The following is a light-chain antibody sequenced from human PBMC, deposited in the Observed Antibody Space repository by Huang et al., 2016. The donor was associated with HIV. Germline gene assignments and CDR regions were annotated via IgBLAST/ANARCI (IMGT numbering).Light chain of an antibody. V-gene: IGKV1-NL1*01. J-gene: IGKJ1*01. CDR2: ATS. Sequence: DIQMTQSPSSLSASIGDRVTITCRASQGIRNSVAWYQQKPGKAPKVLLFATSRLESGVPSRCSGSGSGTDYTLTISSLQPEDFATYYCQQYYNTPRTFGQGTKVEIK. CDR1: QGIRNS. CDR3: QQYYNTPRT.